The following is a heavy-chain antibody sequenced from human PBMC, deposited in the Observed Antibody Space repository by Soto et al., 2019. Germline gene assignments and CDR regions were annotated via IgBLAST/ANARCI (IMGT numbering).Heavy chain of an antibody. CDR3: ARASVAAYYYYYGMDV. V-gene: IGHV1-2*04. Sequence: QVQLVQSGAEVKKPGASVKVSCKASRYTFTGYYMHWVRQAPGQGLEWMGWINPNSGGTNYAQKFQGWVTMTRDTSISTAYMELSRLRSDDTAVYYCARASVAAYYYYYGMDVWGQGTTVTVSS. J-gene: IGHJ6*02. CDR1: RYTFTGYY. D-gene: IGHD5-12*01. CDR2: INPNSGGT.